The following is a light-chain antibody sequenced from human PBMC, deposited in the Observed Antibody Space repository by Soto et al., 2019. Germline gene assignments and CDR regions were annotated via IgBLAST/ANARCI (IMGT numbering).Light chain of an antibody. CDR1: VLAKKY. CDR2: KDS. Sequence: SYELTQPSSVSVSPGQTARITCSGDVLAKKYARWFQQKPGQAPVLVIYKDSKRPSGIPERFSGSSSGTTVTLTISGAQVEDEADYYCYSAADNNLGVFGTGTKLTVL. J-gene: IGLJ1*01. V-gene: IGLV3-27*01. CDR3: YSAADNNLGV.